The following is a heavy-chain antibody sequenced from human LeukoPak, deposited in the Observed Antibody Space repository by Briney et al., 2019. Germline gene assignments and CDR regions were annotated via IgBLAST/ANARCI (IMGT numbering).Heavy chain of an antibody. D-gene: IGHD7-27*01. J-gene: IGHJ3*02. CDR2: TYYRSTWYN. CDR1: GDSVSSNSAA. CDR3: ARDRAVTGERAFDI. Sequence: SQTLSLTCAISGDSVSSNSAAWNWIRQSPSRGLEWLGRTYYRSTWYNDYAVSVKSRITINPDTSKNQFSLPLNSVTPEDTAVYYCARDRAVTGERAFDIWGQGTKVTVSS. V-gene: IGHV6-1*01.